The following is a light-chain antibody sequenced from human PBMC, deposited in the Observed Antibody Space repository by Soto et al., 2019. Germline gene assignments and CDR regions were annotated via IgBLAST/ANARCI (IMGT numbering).Light chain of an antibody. Sequence: QSALTQPASVSGSPGHSITISCTAASSEVGTYNLVSWYQQHPGKAPKLIIYEGTQRPSGVSSRFSGSKSGNTASLTISGLQAEDEADYYCCSYASSSSYVFGTGTKVTVL. V-gene: IGLV2-23*01. CDR1: SSEVGTYNL. J-gene: IGLJ1*01. CDR3: CSYASSSSYV. CDR2: EGT.